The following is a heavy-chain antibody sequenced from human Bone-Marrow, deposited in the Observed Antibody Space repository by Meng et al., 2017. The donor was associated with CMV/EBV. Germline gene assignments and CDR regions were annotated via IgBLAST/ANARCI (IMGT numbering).Heavy chain of an antibody. Sequence: ASVKVSCKASGYTFTSYDINWVRQATGQGLEWMGWMNPNSGNTGYAQKFQGRVTITRNTSISTAYMELSSLRSEDTAVYYCARVQTYYDFWSGYYTGSIHYYGMDVWGQGTTVTGSS. CDR3: ARVQTYYDFWSGYYTGSIHYYGMDV. D-gene: IGHD3-3*01. CDR1: GYTFTSYD. V-gene: IGHV1-8*03. CDR2: MNPNSGNT. J-gene: IGHJ6*02.